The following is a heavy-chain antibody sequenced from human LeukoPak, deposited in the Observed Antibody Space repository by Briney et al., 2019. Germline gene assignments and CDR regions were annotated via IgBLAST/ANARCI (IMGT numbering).Heavy chain of an antibody. CDR2: IYYSGST. CDR3: ARGRLISSSWYGEAFDI. V-gene: IGHV4-39*07. J-gene: IGHJ3*02. Sequence: SETLSLTCTVSGGSISSSSYYWGWIRQPPGKGLEWIGSIYYSGSTYYNPSLKSRVTISVDTSKNQFSLKLSSVTAADTAVYYCARGRLISSSWYGEAFDIWGQGTMVTVSS. CDR1: GGSISSSSYY. D-gene: IGHD6-13*01.